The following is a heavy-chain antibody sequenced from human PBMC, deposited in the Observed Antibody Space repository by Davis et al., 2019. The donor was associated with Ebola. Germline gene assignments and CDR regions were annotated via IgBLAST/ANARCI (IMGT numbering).Heavy chain of an antibody. CDR1: GFTFSCSS. V-gene: IGHV3-73*01. J-gene: IGHJ4*02. CDR2: IRSKANSYAT. CDR3: TGADYGDYGVFDY. D-gene: IGHD4-17*01. Sequence: GESLKISCAASGFTFSCSSMHWVRQPSGKGLEWVGRIRSKANSYATAYAASVKGRFTISRDDSKNTAYLQMNSLKTEDTAVYYCTGADYGDYGVFDYWGQGTLVTVSS.